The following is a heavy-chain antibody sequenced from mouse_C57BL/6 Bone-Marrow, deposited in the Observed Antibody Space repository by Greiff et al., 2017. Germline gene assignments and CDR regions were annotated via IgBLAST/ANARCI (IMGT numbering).Heavy chain of an antibody. CDR3: TTVEWLRRGYFDV. CDR1: GFNIKDDY. J-gene: IGHJ1*03. V-gene: IGHV14-4*01. Sequence: EVMLVESGAELVRPGASVKLSCTASGFNIKDDYMHWVKQRPEQGLEWIGWIDPENGDTEYASKVQGKATIPADTSSNTAYLQLSSLTSEDTAVYYCTTVEWLRRGYFDVWGTGTTVTVSS. CDR2: IDPENGDT. D-gene: IGHD2-2*01.